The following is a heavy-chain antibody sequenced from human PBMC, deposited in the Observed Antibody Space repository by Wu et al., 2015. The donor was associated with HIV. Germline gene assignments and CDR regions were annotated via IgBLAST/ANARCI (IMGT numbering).Heavy chain of an antibody. CDR3: ATGRPRYYDFWSAFHY. Sequence: QVQLLQSGAGVKKSGASVKVSCKVPGHTLAELSLHWVRQARGRGFEWMGGFDPDDGRTTYAQKFQGRVTMTGGTPTDTAHMELTSLRSEDTAVYYCATGRPRYYDFWSAFHYWGQGTLVTVSS. J-gene: IGHJ4*02. CDR2: FDPDDGRT. D-gene: IGHD3-3*01. V-gene: IGHV1-24*01. CDR1: GHTLAELS.